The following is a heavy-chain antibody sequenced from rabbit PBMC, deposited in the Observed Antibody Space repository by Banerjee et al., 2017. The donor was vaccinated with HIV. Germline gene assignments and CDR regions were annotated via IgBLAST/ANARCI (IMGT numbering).Heavy chain of an antibody. CDR2: IYAGKGRT. Sequence: QSLVESGGDLVKPGASLTLSCKASGFDFSSYYMSWVRQAPGKGLEWIGTIYAGKGRTYYASWVNGRFTISSDNAQNTVDLQMNSLTAVDRATYFCAKGGYYFNLWGPGTLVTVS. V-gene: IGHV1S7*01. CDR3: AKGGYYFNL. J-gene: IGHJ4*01. D-gene: IGHD3-1*01. CDR1: GFDFSSYY.